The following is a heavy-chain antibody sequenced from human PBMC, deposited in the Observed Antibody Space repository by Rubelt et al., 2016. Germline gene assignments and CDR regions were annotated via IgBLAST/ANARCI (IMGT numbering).Heavy chain of an antibody. Sequence: EVQLVESGGGLVQPGGSLRLSCAASGFSFTNYVMNWVRQAPGKGLVWLSRISIDGSSLSYADSVKGRFTISRDNAKNTLYLQMNSLRAEESAVYFCVRGTWYFDLWGRGTLVTVSS. D-gene: IGHD3/OR15-3a*01. CDR1: GFSFTNYV. CDR3: VRGTWYFDL. CDR2: ISIDGSSL. J-gene: IGHJ2*01. V-gene: IGHV3-74*02.